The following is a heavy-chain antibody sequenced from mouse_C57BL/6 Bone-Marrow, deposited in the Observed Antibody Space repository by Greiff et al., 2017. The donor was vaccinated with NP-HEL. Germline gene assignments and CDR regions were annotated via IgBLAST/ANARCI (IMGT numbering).Heavy chain of an antibody. Sequence: ESGPGLVKPSQSLSLSCSVTGYSFTSCYYWNWIRQFPENKLEWMGYIRYDGSTNYNQSLKNKLTITRDTSKKQFFLKLNSVTTEDTATYYCAGLLSFSYGGQGTLVTVSA. CDR3: AGLLSFSY. J-gene: IGHJ3*01. CDR1: GYSFTSCYY. CDR2: IRYDGST. V-gene: IGHV3-6*01.